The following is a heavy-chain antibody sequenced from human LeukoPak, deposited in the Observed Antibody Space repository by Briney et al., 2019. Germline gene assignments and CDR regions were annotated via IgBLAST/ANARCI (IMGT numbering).Heavy chain of an antibody. CDR2: IYYSGST. J-gene: IGHJ6*03. CDR1: GGSISSYY. V-gene: IGHV4-59*01. Sequence: SETLSLTCTVSGGSISSYYWSWLRQPPGKGLEWIGYIYYSGSTNYNPSLRSGVTISVDTSKNQFSLKLRSVTAADTAVYYCARTTTVRGTYYMDVWGKGTTVTVSS. CDR3: ARTTTVRGTYYMDV. D-gene: IGHD3-10*01.